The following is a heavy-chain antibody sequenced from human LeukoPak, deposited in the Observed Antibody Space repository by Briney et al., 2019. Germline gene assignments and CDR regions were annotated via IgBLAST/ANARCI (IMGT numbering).Heavy chain of an antibody. V-gene: IGHV3-21*01. CDR1: GFTFSSYD. Sequence: GGSLRLSCAASGFTFSSYDMSWVRQAPGKGLEWVSCISSSSSSYIYYADSVKGRFTISRDNAKNSLYLQMNSLRAEDTAVYYCANRLDTGYYDSSGSLDYWGQGTLVTVSS. CDR3: ANRLDTGYYDSSGSLDY. CDR2: ISSSSSSYI. J-gene: IGHJ4*02. D-gene: IGHD3-22*01.